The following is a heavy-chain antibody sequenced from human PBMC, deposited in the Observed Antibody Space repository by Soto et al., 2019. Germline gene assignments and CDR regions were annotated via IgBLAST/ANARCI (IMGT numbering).Heavy chain of an antibody. Sequence: ASVKVSCKASGYTFTGYYMHWVRQAPGQGLEWMGWINPNSGGTNYAQTFQGWVTMTTDTSTSTAYMELSRLRSDDTAVYYCARDRIAVTNWFDPWGQGTLVTVSS. J-gene: IGHJ5*02. CDR3: ARDRIAVTNWFDP. D-gene: IGHD6-19*01. V-gene: IGHV1-2*04. CDR1: GYTFTGYY. CDR2: INPNSGGT.